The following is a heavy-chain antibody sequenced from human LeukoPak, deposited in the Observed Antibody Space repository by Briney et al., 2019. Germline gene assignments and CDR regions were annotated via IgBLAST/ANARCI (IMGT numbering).Heavy chain of an antibody. CDR3: ARDYYGSGSSLQYYLDY. CDR1: GGTFSSYA. D-gene: IGHD3-10*01. V-gene: IGHV1-69*06. J-gene: IGHJ4*02. Sequence: SVKVSCKASGGTFSSYAISWVRQAPGQGLEWMGGINPIFGTANYAQKFQGRVTITADKSTSTAYMELSSLRSEDTAVYYCARDYYGSGSSLQYYLDYWGQGTLVTVSS. CDR2: INPIFGTA.